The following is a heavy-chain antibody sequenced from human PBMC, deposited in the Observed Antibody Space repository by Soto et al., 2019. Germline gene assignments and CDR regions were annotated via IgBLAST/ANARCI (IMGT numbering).Heavy chain of an antibody. CDR1: GGSFSGYY. CDR2: INHSGST. Sequence: QVQLQQWGAGLLKPSETLSLTCAVSGGSFSGYYWSWIRQPPGKGLEWIGEINHSGSTNYNPSLKRRVTISVDTSKNQFSLKLTSVTAADTAVYYCARVTGRYYYGMDVWGQGTTVTVSS. J-gene: IGHJ6*02. CDR3: ARVTGRYYYGMDV. V-gene: IGHV4-34*01.